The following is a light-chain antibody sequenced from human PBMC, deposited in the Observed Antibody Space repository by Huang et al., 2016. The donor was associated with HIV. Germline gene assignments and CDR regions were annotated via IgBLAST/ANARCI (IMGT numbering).Light chain of an antibody. CDR1: QDISNY. V-gene: IGKV1-33*01. CDR2: DAS. CDR3: QQYDNLPFT. Sequence: DIQMTQSTSSLSASVGDRVTISCQASQDISNYLNWYQQKPGKAPKLLIYDASNLETGVPSRFSGSGSGTYFTFTISSLQPEDIATYYCQQYDNLPFTFGPGTKVDIK. J-gene: IGKJ3*01.